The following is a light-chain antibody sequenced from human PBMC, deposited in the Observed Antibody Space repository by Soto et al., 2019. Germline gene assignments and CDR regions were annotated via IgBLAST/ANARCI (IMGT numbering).Light chain of an antibody. Sequence: EIVLTQSPATLSLSPGERATLSGRASQSVSSFLAWYQQKPGQAPRLLIYDVSNRATGIPARFSCSGYGTEFTITISSLEPEDFAVYYCQQRSNWPLTFGQGTRLDTK. V-gene: IGKV3-11*01. CDR2: DVS. J-gene: IGKJ5*01. CDR1: QSVSSF. CDR3: QQRSNWPLT.